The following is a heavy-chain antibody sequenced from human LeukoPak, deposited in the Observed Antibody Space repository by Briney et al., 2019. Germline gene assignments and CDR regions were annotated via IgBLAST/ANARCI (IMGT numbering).Heavy chain of an antibody. CDR2: IYYSGST. J-gene: IGHJ6*02. CDR1: GGSISSSY. CDR3: AREGVLPRRVGMDV. Sequence: SETLSLTCTVSGGSISSSYWSWIRQPPGKGLEWIGYIYYSGSTNYNPSLKSRVTISVDTSKNQFSLKLSSVTAADTAVYYCAREGVLPRRVGMDVWGQGTTVTVSS. D-gene: IGHD2-8*01. V-gene: IGHV4-59*01.